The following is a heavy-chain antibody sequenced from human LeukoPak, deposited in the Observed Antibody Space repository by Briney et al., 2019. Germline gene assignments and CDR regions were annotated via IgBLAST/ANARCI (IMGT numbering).Heavy chain of an antibody. CDR2: IKHDGSEK. CDR3: ARGIFGVPNYFDP. J-gene: IGHJ5*02. CDR1: GFTFSSSW. Sequence: GGSLRLSCAASGFTFSSSWMSWVRQAPGKGLEWVANIKHDGSEKYYVDSVKGRFTISRDNAKNSLFLQMNRLRVEDTAVYYCARGIFGVPNYFDPWGQGTLVTVSS. V-gene: IGHV3-7*04. D-gene: IGHD3-3*01.